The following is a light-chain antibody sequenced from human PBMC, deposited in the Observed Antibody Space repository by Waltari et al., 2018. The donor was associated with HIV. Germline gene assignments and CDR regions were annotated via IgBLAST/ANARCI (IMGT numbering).Light chain of an antibody. J-gene: IGLJ2*01. CDR2: EVS. V-gene: IGLV2-23*02. CDR1: IIQLGRYNL. Sequence: QPALTHPASVSGSPGPPHPLSRTGTIIQLGRYNLVSWNQQYPGKSPKPMIYEVSKRPSGVSNRFSGSKSGNTAFLTSSGLQAEDEADYYCCSYAGSSTLVFGGGTKLTGL. CDR3: CSYAGSSTLV.